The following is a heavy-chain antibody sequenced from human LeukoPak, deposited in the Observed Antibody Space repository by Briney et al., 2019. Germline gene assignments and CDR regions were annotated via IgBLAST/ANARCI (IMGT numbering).Heavy chain of an antibody. D-gene: IGHD2-15*01. CDR2: ISYDGSNK. V-gene: IGHV3-30-3*01. J-gene: IGHJ4*02. CDR3: ARDLYSRLYYFDY. Sequence: GGSLRLSCAASGFTSSSYAMHWVRQAPGKGLEWVAVISYDGSNKYYADSVKGRFTISRDNSKNTLYLQMNSLRAEDTAVYYCARDLYSRLYYFDYWGQGTLVTVSS. CDR1: GFTSSSYA.